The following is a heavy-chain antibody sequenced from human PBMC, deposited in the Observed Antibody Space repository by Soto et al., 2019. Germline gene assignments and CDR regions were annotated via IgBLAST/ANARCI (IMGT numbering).Heavy chain of an antibody. D-gene: IGHD3-16*01. Sequence: SETLSLTCTVSGGSVSRYYWNWIRQPPGKGLEWIGYIYFSGSTNYNPSLKSRVTIAIDASKNQFSLKLGSVTAADTAVYYCARSWGYYFDYWGQRTLVTVSS. J-gene: IGHJ4*02. CDR2: IYFSGST. CDR1: GGSVSRYY. V-gene: IGHV4-59*02. CDR3: ARSWGYYFDY.